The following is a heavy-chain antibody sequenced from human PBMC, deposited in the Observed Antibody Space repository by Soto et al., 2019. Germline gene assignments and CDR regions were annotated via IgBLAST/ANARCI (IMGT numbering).Heavy chain of an antibody. Sequence: ASVKVSCKSSGYTYTSHDSNWVRQATGQGLEWMGWMNPNSGNTGYAQKFQGRVTMTRNTSISTAYMELSSLRSEDTAVYYCASGELRRYYYYYDMAVWGKGRTVTIS. CDR1: GYTYTSHD. J-gene: IGHJ6*04. CDR2: MNPNSGNT. CDR3: ASGELRRYYYYYDMAV. V-gene: IGHV1-8*01. D-gene: IGHD1-26*01.